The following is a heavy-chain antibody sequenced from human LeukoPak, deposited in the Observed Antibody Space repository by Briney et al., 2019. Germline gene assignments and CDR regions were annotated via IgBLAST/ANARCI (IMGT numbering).Heavy chain of an antibody. CDR1: GGSISSSSYY. V-gene: IGHV4-61*01. Sequence: SETLSLTCTVSGGSISSSSYYWGWIRQPPGKGLEWIGYIYYSGSTNYNPSLKSRVTISVDTSKNQFSLKLSSVTAADTAVYYCARERSGFDYWGQGTLVTVSS. D-gene: IGHD2-15*01. CDR3: ARERSGFDY. CDR2: IYYSGST. J-gene: IGHJ4*02.